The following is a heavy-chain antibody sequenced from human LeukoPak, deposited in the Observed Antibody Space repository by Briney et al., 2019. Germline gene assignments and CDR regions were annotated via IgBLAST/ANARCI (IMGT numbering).Heavy chain of an antibody. CDR3: ASRLDYYGSGPVDP. J-gene: IGHJ5*02. D-gene: IGHD3-10*01. CDR1: GFTFSSYG. Sequence: PGRSLRLSCAASGFTFSSYGMHWVRQAPGKGLEWVAVISYDGSNKYYADSVKGRFTISRDNSKNTLYLQMNSLRAEDTAVYYCASRLDYYGSGPVDPWGQGTLVTVSS. V-gene: IGHV3-30*03. CDR2: ISYDGSNK.